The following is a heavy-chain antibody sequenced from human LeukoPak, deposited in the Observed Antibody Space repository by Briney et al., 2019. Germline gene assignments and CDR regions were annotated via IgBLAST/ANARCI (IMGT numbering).Heavy chain of an antibody. CDR3: ARHRISDYDSGVSWCDP. CDR2: IYPGDSNT. J-gene: IGHJ5*02. V-gene: IGHV5-51*01. Sequence: RAGESLKISCKDSGYSFTNYWIGWVRQMPGKGLEWMGIIYPGDSNTRYSPSFQGQVTISADKSISTAYLQWSSLKASDTAMYYCARHRISDYDSGVSWCDPWGQGTLVTVSS. D-gene: IGHD5-12*01. CDR1: GYSFTNYW.